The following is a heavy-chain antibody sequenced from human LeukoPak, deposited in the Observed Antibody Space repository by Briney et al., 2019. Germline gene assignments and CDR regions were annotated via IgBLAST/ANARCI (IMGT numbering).Heavy chain of an antibody. Sequence: ASVKVSCKASGYTFINNDIRWVRQAPGQWLELMGRISAYNGNTNYAQKFQGRVTMTTDTSTSTAYMELRSLRSDDTAVYYCAREVTHHVYYGMDVWGQGTTVTVSS. V-gene: IGHV1-18*01. J-gene: IGHJ6*02. CDR1: GYTFINND. D-gene: IGHD4-23*01. CDR3: AREVTHHVYYGMDV. CDR2: ISAYNGNT.